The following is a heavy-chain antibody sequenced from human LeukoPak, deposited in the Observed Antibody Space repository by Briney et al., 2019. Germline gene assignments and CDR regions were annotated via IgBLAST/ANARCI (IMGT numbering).Heavy chain of an antibody. V-gene: IGHV1-8*01. Sequence: ASVKVSCKASGYTFTSYDINWVRQATGQGLEWMGWMNPNSGNTGYAQKFQGRVTMTRNTSISTAYMELSSLRSEDTAVYYCARATQYYYDSSGYYDYWGQGTLVTVSS. J-gene: IGHJ4*02. CDR3: ARATQYYYDSSGYYDY. D-gene: IGHD3-22*01. CDR1: GYTFTSYD. CDR2: MNPNSGNT.